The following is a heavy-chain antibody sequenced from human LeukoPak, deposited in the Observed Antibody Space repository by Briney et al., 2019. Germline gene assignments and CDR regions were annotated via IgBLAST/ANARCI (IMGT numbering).Heavy chain of an antibody. V-gene: IGHV4-34*01. CDR1: GGSFSGYY. D-gene: IGHD3-10*01. CDR3: ARAPYYYGSGSSNMDV. J-gene: IGHJ6*03. CDR2: INHSGST. Sequence: SSETLSLTCAVYGGSFSGYYWSWIRQPPGKGLEWIGEINHSGSTNYNPSLKSRVTISVDTSKNQFSLKLSSVTAADTAVYYCARAPYYYGSGSSNMDVWGKGTTVTVSS.